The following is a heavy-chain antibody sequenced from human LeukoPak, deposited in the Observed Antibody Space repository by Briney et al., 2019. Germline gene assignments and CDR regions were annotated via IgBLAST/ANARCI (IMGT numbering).Heavy chain of an antibody. V-gene: IGHV3-30*04. Sequence: GGSLRLSCAASGFTFSSYAMHWVRQAPGKGLEWVAVVSYDGYNKYYTDSVKGRFTISRDNSKNTLYLQMNSLRAEDTAVYYCARELGGGASESIDYWGQGTLVTVSS. CDR3: ARELGGGASESIDY. D-gene: IGHD2-15*01. J-gene: IGHJ4*02. CDR1: GFTFSSYA. CDR2: VSYDGYNK.